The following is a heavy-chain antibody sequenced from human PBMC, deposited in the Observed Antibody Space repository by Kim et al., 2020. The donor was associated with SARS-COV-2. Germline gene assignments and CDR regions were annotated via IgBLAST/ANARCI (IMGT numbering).Heavy chain of an antibody. CDR3: ARRGIGLYYYGMDV. V-gene: IGHV5-51*01. J-gene: IGHJ6*02. Sequence: YRPSFKGQVTISADKSISTAYLQWSSLKASDTAMYYCARRGIGLYYYGMDVWGQGTTVTVSS. D-gene: IGHD3-16*01.